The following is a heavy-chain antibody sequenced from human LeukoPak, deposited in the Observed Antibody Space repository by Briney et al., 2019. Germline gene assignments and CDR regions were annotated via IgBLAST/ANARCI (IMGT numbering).Heavy chain of an antibody. CDR1: GFTFSSYA. CDR3: AKDLRSSPGCSGGSCYSWYNWFDP. CDR2: ISGSGGST. D-gene: IGHD2-15*01. V-gene: IGHV3-23*01. Sequence: GGSLRLSCAASGFTFSSYAMSWVRQAPGKGLEWVSAISGSGGSTYYADSVKGRFTLSRDNSKNTLYLQMNSLRAEDTAVYYCAKDLRSSPGCSGGSCYSWYNWFDPWGQGTLVTVSS. J-gene: IGHJ5*02.